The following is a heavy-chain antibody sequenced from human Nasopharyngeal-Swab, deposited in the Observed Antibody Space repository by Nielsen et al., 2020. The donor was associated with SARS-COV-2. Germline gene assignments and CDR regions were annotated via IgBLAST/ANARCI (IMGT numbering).Heavy chain of an antibody. CDR2: ISSSGSTI. Sequence: WLRHPPGKGLEWVSYISSSGSTIYYADSVKGRFTISRDNAKNSLYLQMNSLRAEDTAVYYCARAGNFWSGYYRSYYYGMDVWGQGTTVTVSS. J-gene: IGHJ6*02. D-gene: IGHD3-3*01. V-gene: IGHV3-11*01. CDR3: ARAGNFWSGYYRSYYYGMDV.